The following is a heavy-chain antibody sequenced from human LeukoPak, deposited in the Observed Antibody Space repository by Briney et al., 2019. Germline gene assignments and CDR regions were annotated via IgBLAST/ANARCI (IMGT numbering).Heavy chain of an antibody. CDR2: ISANKGNT. CDR3: VASYILIDYHDF. Sequence: GAPVKVSCKASGYNFTTYGISWVRQAPGQGLEWMGWISANKGNTKYAQKIQGRVTMTTDTSTSTSYMELRSLRSDDTAVYYCVASYILIDYHDFWGQGTLIIVSA. J-gene: IGHJ4*02. CDR1: GYNFTTYG. V-gene: IGHV1-18*01. D-gene: IGHD3-9*01.